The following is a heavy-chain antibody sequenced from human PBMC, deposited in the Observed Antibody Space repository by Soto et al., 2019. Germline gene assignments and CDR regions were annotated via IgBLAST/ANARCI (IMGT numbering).Heavy chain of an antibody. CDR3: ARDWAEDIVVVRI. J-gene: IGHJ3*02. V-gene: IGHV3-48*01. CDR1: GFTFSSYS. CDR2: ISSSSSTI. Sequence: GGSLRLSCAASGFTFSSYSMNWVRQAPGKGLEWVSYISSSSSTIYYADSVKGRFTISRDNAKNSLYLQMNSLRAEDTAVYYCARDWAEDIVVVRIWGQGTMVTVSS. D-gene: IGHD2-2*01.